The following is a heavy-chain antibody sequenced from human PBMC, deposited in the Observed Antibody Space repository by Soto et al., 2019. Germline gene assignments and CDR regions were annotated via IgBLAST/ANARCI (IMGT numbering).Heavy chain of an antibody. V-gene: IGHV5-51*01. CDR2: IYPGDSDT. CDR1: GYTFTNYW. Sequence: GESLKISCKGFGYTFTNYWIGWVRQMPGKGPEWMGIIYPGDSDTKYNPSFQGQVTISADKSITTTYLQWSSLNASDTAIYYCAASIFYYGMDVWGQGTKVTVSS. CDR3: AASIFYYGMDV. J-gene: IGHJ6*02.